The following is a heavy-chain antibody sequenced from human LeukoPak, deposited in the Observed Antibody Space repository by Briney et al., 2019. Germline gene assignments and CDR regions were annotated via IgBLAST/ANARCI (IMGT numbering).Heavy chain of an antibody. D-gene: IGHD5-12*01. CDR3: ARDPLGLGIVATYLFDY. CDR1: GFTFSSYS. J-gene: IGHJ4*02. CDR2: ISSSSSYI. V-gene: IGHV3-21*01. Sequence: GGSLRLSCAASGFTFSSYSMNWVRQAPGKGLEWVSSISSSSSYIYYADSVKGRFTISRDNSKNTLYLQMNSLRAEDTAVYYCARDPLGLGIVATYLFDYWGQGTLVTVSS.